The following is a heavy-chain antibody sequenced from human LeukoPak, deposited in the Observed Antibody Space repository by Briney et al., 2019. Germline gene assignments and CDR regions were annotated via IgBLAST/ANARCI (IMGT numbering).Heavy chain of an antibody. V-gene: IGHV4-39*07. CDR2: IYYSGST. Sequence: PSETLSLTCTVSGGSISSSSYYWGWIRQPPGKGLEWIGSIYYSGSTNYNPSLKSRVTISVDTSKNQFSLKLSSVTAADTAVYYCAREGGRYYYDSSGYRFWGQGTLVTVSS. J-gene: IGHJ4*02. CDR3: AREGGRYYYDSSGYRF. D-gene: IGHD3-22*01. CDR1: GGSISSSSYY.